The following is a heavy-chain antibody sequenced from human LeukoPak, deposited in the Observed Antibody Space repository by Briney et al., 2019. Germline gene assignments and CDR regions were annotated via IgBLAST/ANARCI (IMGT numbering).Heavy chain of an antibody. D-gene: IGHD3-22*01. J-gene: IGHJ3*02. CDR3: ARVQGSSGRDAFDI. CDR2: ISAYNGNT. V-gene: IGHV1-18*01. Sequence: ASVKVSCMASGYTFTIYGISWVRQAPGQGLEWMGWISAYNGNTNYAQKLQGRVTMTTDTSTSTAYMELRSLRSADTAVYYCARVQGSSGRDAFDIWGQGTMVTVSS. CDR1: GYTFTIYG.